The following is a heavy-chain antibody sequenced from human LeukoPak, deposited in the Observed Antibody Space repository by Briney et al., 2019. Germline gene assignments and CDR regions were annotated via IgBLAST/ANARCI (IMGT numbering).Heavy chain of an antibody. Sequence: PGGSLRLSCAASGFTFSSYAMSWARQAPGKGLEWVSAISGSGGSTYYADSVKGRFTISRDNSKNTLYLQMNSLRAEDTAVYYCAKCPFYGDYSYFDYWGQGTLVTVSS. CDR2: ISGSGGST. D-gene: IGHD4-17*01. CDR3: AKCPFYGDYSYFDY. V-gene: IGHV3-23*01. J-gene: IGHJ4*02. CDR1: GFTFSSYA.